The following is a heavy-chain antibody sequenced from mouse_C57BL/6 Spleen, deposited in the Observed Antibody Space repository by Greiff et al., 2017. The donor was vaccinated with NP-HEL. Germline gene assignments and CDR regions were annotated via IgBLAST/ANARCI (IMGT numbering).Heavy chain of an antibody. V-gene: IGHV5-17*01. D-gene: IGHD2-3*01. J-gene: IGHJ3*01. CDR1: GFTFSGYG. CDR3: ARSYDGLFAY. CDR2: ISSGSSTI. Sequence: EVKLQESGGGLVKPGGSLKLSCAASGFTFSGYGMHWVRQAPEKGLEWVAYISSGSSTISYADTVKGRFTISRDNAKNTLFLQMTSLRSEDTAMYYCARSYDGLFAYWGQGTLVTVSA.